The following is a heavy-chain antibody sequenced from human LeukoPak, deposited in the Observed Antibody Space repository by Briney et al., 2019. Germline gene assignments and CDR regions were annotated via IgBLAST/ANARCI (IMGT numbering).Heavy chain of an antibody. CDR1: GFTFSSTW. D-gene: IGHD3-3*01. Sequence: GGSLRLSGAASGFTFSSTWKTWVGQAPGKGMEWVAHINEDGSDKYYVDSVTGRFSISRDNTKNSLYLQMSSLRAEDTAVYYCATWSNASEFDYWGQGTLVSAPS. CDR3: ATWSNASEFDY. V-gene: IGHV3-7*05. CDR2: INEDGSDK. J-gene: IGHJ4*02.